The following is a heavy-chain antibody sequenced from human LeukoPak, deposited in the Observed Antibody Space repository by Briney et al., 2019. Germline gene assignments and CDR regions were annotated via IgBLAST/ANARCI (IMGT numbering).Heavy chain of an antibody. CDR3: ARDQMRPNYDFWSGPWGRAYYFDY. CDR1: GFTYSSYS. J-gene: IGHJ4*02. CDR2: ISNSSRYI. V-gene: IGHV3-21*01. D-gene: IGHD3-3*01. Sequence: PGGSLRLSCAASGFTYSSYSMTWVRQAPGKGLEWVSSISNSSRYIYYADSVKGGFTISRDNAKNSLYLQMNSLRAEDTAVYYCARDQMRPNYDFWSGPWGRAYYFDYWGQGTLVTVSS.